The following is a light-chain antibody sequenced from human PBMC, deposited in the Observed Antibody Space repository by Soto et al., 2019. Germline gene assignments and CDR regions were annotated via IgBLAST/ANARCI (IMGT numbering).Light chain of an antibody. J-gene: IGKJ1*01. Sequence: DIQMTQSPSTLYASVGDRVTITCRASQSISSWLAWYQQKPGKAPKLLIYKASSLESGVPSRFSGSGSGTEFTLTISSLQPDDFATYYCQQYNTDSWTFGQGTKVEIK. V-gene: IGKV1-5*03. CDR2: KAS. CDR1: QSISSW. CDR3: QQYNTDSWT.